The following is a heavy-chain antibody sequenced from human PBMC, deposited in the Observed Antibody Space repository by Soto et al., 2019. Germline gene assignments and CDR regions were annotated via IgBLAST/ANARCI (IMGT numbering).Heavy chain of an antibody. CDR2: VDWSDDK. V-gene: IGHV2-70*04. J-gene: IGHJ4*02. CDR1: GFSLSTTVMR. D-gene: IGHD6-6*01. Sequence: SGPTLVNPTQTLTLTCTFSGFSLSTTVMRVTWIRQPPGKALEWLARVDWSDDKSYRTSLKTRLTISKDTSKNQVVLIMTNMDPVDTATYYCVRSYSTSSGGVFDYWGQGALVTVSS. CDR3: VRSYSTSSGGVFDY.